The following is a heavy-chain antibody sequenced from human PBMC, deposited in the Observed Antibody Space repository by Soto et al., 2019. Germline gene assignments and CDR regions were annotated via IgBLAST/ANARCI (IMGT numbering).Heavy chain of an antibody. V-gene: IGHV1-3*01. J-gene: IGHJ4*02. CDR2: INAGNGNT. CDR1: GYTFTSYA. CDR3: ARIGRGEVLKYYFDY. Sequence: QVQLVQSGAEVKKPGASVKVSCKASGYTFTSYAMHWVRQAPGQRLEWMGWINAGNGNTKYSQKFQGRVTITRDTSASTAYMELSSLRSEDTAVYYCARIGRGEVLKYYFDYWGQGTLVTVSS. D-gene: IGHD3-10*01.